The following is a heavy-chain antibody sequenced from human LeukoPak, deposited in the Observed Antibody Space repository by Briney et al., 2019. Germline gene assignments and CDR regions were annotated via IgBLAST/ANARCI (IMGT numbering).Heavy chain of an antibody. CDR3: ARSEHYDFWSGYNYYYYMDV. CDR1: GGTFSSYA. V-gene: IGHV1-69*06. CDR2: IIPIFGTA. J-gene: IGHJ6*03. D-gene: IGHD3-3*01. Sequence: ASVKVSCKASGGTFSSYAISWVRQAPGQGLEWTGGIIPIFGTANYAQKFQGRVTITADKSTSTAYMELSSLRSEDTAVYYCARSEHYDFWSGYNYYYYMDVWGKGNTVTVSS.